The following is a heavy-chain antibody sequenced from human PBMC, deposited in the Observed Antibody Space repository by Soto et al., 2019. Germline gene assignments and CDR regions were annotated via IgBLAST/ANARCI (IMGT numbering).Heavy chain of an antibody. J-gene: IGHJ4*02. D-gene: IGHD1-26*01. CDR1: GFTISTYA. V-gene: IGHV3-23*01. Sequence: EVQLLESGGGLVQPGGSLRLSCVASGFTISTYAMSWVRQAPGKGLEWVSGISGSDDTTYYADSVKGRFTVSRDSSKNTLYLQMNSLRAEDTAVYYCAKGVGARRYYFDCWGQGTLVTVSS. CDR3: AKGVGARRYYFDC. CDR2: ISGSDDTT.